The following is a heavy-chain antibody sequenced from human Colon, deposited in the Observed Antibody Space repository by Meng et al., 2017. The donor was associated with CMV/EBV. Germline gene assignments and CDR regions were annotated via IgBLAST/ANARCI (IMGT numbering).Heavy chain of an antibody. CDR2: IIPILGIP. CDR3: VSCSGGGCLALVSRDAFAI. J-gene: IGHJ3*02. D-gene: IGHD2-15*01. V-gene: IGHV1-69*10. Sequence: SVKVSCKASGGCLSSFAISWVRQAPGQGLEWMGGIIPILGIPNYAQKFQGRVSMTADKSPNTVYMELSSLRFEDTAVYFCVSCSGGGCLALVSRDAFAIWGQGTMVTVSS. CDR1: GGCLSSFA.